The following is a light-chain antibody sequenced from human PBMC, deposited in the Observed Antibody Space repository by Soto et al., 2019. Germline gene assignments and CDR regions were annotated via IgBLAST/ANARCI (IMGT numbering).Light chain of an antibody. V-gene: IGKV1-33*01. Sequence: DTQMTQSPSSLSASLGDRVTITCQASQDIKNYLNWYLQKPRKAPKLLIYDASTLERGVPSRFSGSGAGTDFTLTISSLKHEDFATYYCQHASSFPLTFGGGTRWIS. CDR3: QHASSFPLT. CDR2: DAS. J-gene: IGKJ4*01. CDR1: QDIKNY.